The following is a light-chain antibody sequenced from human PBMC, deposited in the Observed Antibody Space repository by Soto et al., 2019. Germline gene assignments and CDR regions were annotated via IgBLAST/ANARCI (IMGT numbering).Light chain of an antibody. V-gene: IGKV4-1*01. Sequence: DILLTPSPYSLSVSLGERATINCKTTHSVFDSSYKKNLLAWYQQKPGQPPRLLIYWASTRESGVPDRFSGSGSGTDFTLTISSLQAEDVAVYYCQQYYSTPLPFCGLTKVDI. CDR3: QQYYSTPLP. CDR1: HSVFDSSYKKNL. J-gene: IGKJ4*01. CDR2: WAS.